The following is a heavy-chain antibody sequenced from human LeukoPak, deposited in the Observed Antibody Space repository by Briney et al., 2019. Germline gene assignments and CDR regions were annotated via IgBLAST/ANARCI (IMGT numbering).Heavy chain of an antibody. CDR2: ISSSSSYI. Sequence: GGSLRLSCAAPGFTFSSYSMNWVRQAPGKGLEWVSSISSSSSYIYYADSVKGRFTISRDNAKNSLYLQMNSLRAEDTAVYYCARDPGIAAADPYWGQGTLVTVSS. V-gene: IGHV3-21*01. D-gene: IGHD6-13*01. CDR1: GFTFSSYS. J-gene: IGHJ4*02. CDR3: ARDPGIAAADPY.